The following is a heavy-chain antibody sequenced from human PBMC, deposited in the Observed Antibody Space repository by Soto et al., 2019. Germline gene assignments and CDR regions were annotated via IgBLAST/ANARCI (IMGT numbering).Heavy chain of an antibody. CDR1: GFTFCSYS. Sequence: PGGSLRLSCSTPGFTFCSYSISWGRQAPGEGLEWVSAISGSGGSTYYADSVKGRFTISRDNSQNTPYLQMNSLRAEDQAVYYFAGLRYGRTRYFDYWGQVTLVTDSS. CDR2: ISGSGGST. D-gene: IGHD2-15*01. J-gene: IGHJ4*02. CDR3: AGLRYGRTRYFDY. V-gene: IGHV3-23*01.